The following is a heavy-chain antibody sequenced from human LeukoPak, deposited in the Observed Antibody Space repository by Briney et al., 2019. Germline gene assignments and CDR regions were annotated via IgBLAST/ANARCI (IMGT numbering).Heavy chain of an antibody. CDR2: IYHSGST. J-gene: IGHJ5*02. CDR1: GGSISTNNW. Sequence: SGTLSLTCAVSGGSISTNNWWSWVRQSPGRGLEWIGEIYHSGSTNYNPSLKSRVTISVDTSKNQFSLKLSSVTAADTAVYYCAREIPGYCSGGSCHNWFDPWGQGTLVTVSS. CDR3: AREIPGYCSGGSCHNWFDP. D-gene: IGHD2-15*01. V-gene: IGHV4-4*02.